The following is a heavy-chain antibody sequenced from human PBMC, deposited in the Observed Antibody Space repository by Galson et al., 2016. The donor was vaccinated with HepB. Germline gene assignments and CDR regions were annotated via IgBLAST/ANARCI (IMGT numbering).Heavy chain of an antibody. Sequence: SLRLSCAASGFTYSAYAMHWVRQAPGKGLEWVSTTSPSGSSSYYADSVRGRSTISRDNSKNTLYLQMSSLRAEDTAVYFCAKELTGITVGSPQYYYYGLDVWGQGTTVTVSS. CDR2: TSPSGSSS. V-gene: IGHV3-23*01. D-gene: IGHD1-7*01. J-gene: IGHJ6*02. CDR3: AKELTGITVGSPQYYYYGLDV. CDR1: GFTYSAYA.